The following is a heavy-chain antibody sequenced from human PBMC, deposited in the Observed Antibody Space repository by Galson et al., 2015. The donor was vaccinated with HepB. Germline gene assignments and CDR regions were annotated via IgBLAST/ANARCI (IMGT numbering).Heavy chain of an antibody. Sequence: SLRLSCAASGFTFSSYGMHWVRQAPGKGLEWVAVIWYDGSNKYYADSVKGRFTISRDNSKNTLYLQMNSLRAEDTAVYYCARGVVPAAIRPYYYYYYMDVWGKGTTVTVSS. D-gene: IGHD2-2*02. V-gene: IGHV3-33*01. CDR1: GFTFSSYG. CDR2: IWYDGSNK. J-gene: IGHJ6*03. CDR3: ARGVVPAAIRPYYYYYYMDV.